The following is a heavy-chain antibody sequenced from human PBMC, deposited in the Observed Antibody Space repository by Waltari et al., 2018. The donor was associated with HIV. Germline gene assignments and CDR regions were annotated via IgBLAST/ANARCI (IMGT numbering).Heavy chain of an antibody. Sequence: QVKMQESGPGLVKPSETLSPTCNVPSDAIKNDYWNWIRQPPAKELEWIGYISYSGSTKYGPSLKSRVTMSLVSSKNQFSLKLRSVTAADTAVYFCARGRRWLQFHGHYYFDYWGQGTLVTVSS. CDR3: ARGRRWLQFHGHYYFDY. CDR1: SDAIKNDY. V-gene: IGHV4-59*01. D-gene: IGHD3-10*01. J-gene: IGHJ4*02. CDR2: ISYSGST.